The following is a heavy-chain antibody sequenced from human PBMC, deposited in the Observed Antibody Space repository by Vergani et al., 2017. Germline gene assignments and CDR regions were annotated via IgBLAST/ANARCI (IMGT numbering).Heavy chain of an antibody. Sequence: HVQLVESGGVVVQRGVSLRLSCATSGFTLRNYDMQWIRQGPGKGLEFVAFIQFDGSNQYYADSVKGRFTLSRDYSKNTLYLQMNSLRTDDTATYYCAKHFRGWCIDYWGQGTQVIVSS. CDR3: AKHFRGWCIDY. CDR1: GFTLRNYD. CDR2: IQFDGSNQ. V-gene: IGHV3-30*02. D-gene: IGHD4/OR15-4a*01. J-gene: IGHJ4*02.